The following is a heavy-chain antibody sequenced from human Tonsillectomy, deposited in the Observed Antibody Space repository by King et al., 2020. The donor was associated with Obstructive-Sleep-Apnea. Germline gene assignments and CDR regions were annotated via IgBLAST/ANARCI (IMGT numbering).Heavy chain of an antibody. J-gene: IGHJ4*02. CDR1: GGSISSSSYY. V-gene: IGHV4-39*07. D-gene: IGHD3-22*01. Sequence: LQLQESGPGLVKPSETLSLTCTVSGGSISSSSYYWGWIRQPPGKGLEWIGSIYYSGSSYYNPSLKSRVTISLDPSKNQFSLKLSSVTAADTAVYYCARGGGYDSNSYFYDYWGQGTLVTVSS. CDR2: IYYSGSS. CDR3: ARGGGYDSNSYFYDY.